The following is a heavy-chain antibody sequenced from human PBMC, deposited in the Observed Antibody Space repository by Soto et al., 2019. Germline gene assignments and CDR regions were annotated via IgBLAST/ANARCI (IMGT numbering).Heavy chain of an antibody. CDR2: IIPIFGTA. J-gene: IGHJ6*02. V-gene: IGHV1-69*13. Sequence: SVKVSCKASGGTFSSYAISWVRQAPGQGLEWMGRIIPIFGTANYAQKFQGRVTITADESTSTAYMELSSLRSEDTAVYYCARNEYSTTFYYYGMDVWGQGTTVTVSS. D-gene: IGHD6-6*01. CDR3: ARNEYSTTFYYYGMDV. CDR1: GGTFSSYA.